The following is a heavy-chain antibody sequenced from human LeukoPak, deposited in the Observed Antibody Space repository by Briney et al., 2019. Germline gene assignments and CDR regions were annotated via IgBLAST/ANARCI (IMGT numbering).Heavy chain of an antibody. CDR1: GGSISSGGYY. Sequence: SETLSLTCTVSGGSISSGGYYWSWIRQHPGKGLEWIGYIYYSGSTYYNPSLKSRVTISVDTSKNQFSRKLSSVTAADTAVYYCARRLERFGGYMDVWGKGTTVTVSS. J-gene: IGHJ6*03. CDR3: ARRLERFGGYMDV. D-gene: IGHD3-10*01. V-gene: IGHV4-31*03. CDR2: IYYSGST.